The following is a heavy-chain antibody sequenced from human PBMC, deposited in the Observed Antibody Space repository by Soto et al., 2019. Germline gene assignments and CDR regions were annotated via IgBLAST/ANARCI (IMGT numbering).Heavy chain of an antibody. J-gene: IGHJ6*02. D-gene: IGHD3-9*01. CDR3: ARGSALKYYDNPHYGMDV. V-gene: IGHV4-31*03. CDR1: GGSISSGGYY. Sequence: SETLSLTCTVSGGSISSGGYYWSWIRQHPGKGLEWIGYIYYSGSTYYNPSLKSRVTISVDTSKNQFSLKLSSVTAADTAVYYCARGSALKYYDNPHYGMDVWGQGTTVTVSS. CDR2: IYYSGST.